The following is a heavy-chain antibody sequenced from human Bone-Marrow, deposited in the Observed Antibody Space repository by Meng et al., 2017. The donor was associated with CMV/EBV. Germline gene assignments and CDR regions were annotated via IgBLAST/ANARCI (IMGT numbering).Heavy chain of an antibody. CDR2: IKQDGSEK. D-gene: IGHD6-13*01. CDR1: GFTFSSYW. CDR3: ARVLGGSSWELYYYYYGMDV. V-gene: IGHV3-7*01. Sequence: GESLKISCAAPGFTFSSYWMSWVRQAPGKGLEWVANIKQDGSEKYYVDSVKGRFTISRDNAKNSLYLQMNSLRAEDTAVYYCARVLGGSSWELYYYYYGMDVWGQGTTVTVSS. J-gene: IGHJ6*02.